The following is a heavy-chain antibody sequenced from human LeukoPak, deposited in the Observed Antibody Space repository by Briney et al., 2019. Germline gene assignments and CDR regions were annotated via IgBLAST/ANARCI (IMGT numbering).Heavy chain of an antibody. Sequence: GASVTVSFTASGYSFTSYSIHWVRQAPGQGLEWMGWINTNTGNPTYAQGFTGRFVFSLDTSVSTAYLQISSLKAEDTAVYYCATDLKKGDSGCFDYWGQGTLVTVSS. J-gene: IGHJ4*02. CDR1: GYSFTSYS. D-gene: IGHD6-19*01. V-gene: IGHV7-4-1*02. CDR2: INTNTGNP. CDR3: ATDLKKGDSGCFDY.